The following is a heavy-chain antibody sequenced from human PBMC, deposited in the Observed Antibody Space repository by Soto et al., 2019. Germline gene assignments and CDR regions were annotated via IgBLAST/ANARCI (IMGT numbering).Heavy chain of an antibody. CDR2: IIPIFGTA. CDR3: ASSHYDSSGQPTLLTHGDWFDP. D-gene: IGHD3-22*01. Sequence: VASVKVSCKASGGTFSSYAISWVRQAPGQGLEWMGGIIPIFGTANYAQKFQGRVTITADKSTSTAYMELSSLRSEDTAVYYCASSHYDSSGQPTLLTHGDWFDPWGQGTLVTVSS. CDR1: GGTFSSYA. V-gene: IGHV1-69*06. J-gene: IGHJ5*02.